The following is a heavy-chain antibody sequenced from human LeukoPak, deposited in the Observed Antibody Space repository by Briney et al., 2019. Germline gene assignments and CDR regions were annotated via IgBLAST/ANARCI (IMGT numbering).Heavy chain of an antibody. CDR1: GGSFSGYH. V-gene: IGHV4-34*01. J-gene: IGHJ4*02. CDR3: ARDTYYYDSSGYDY. Sequence: SETLSLTCGVYGGSFSGYHWSWIRLRPGKGLEWIGDINHSGSTHYNPSLKSRVTISVDTSNNQFSLKLHSATAADTAVYYCARDTYYYDSSGYDYWGQGTLVTVSS. CDR2: INHSGST. D-gene: IGHD3-22*01.